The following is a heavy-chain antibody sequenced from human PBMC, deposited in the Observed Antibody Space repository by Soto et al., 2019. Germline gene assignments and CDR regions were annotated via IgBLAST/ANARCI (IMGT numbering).Heavy chain of an antibody. D-gene: IGHD3-10*01. CDR3: ARTVHGSGRYEFDY. Sequence: QVTLKESGPVLVNPTETLTLTCTVSGFSLSNPRLGVSWIRQPPGKALEWLAHVLSSDEKSFSRSLKSRLTVSKDTSESQVVLTMTNMDPVDTATYYCARTVHGSGRYEFDYWGQGTLVTVSS. CDR1: GFSLSNPRLG. CDR2: VLSSDEK. V-gene: IGHV2-26*01. J-gene: IGHJ4*02.